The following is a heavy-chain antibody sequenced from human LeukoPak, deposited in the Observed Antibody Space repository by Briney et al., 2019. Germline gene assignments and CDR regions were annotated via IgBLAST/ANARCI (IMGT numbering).Heavy chain of an antibody. CDR1: GGTFSSYA. D-gene: IGHD3-22*01. V-gene: IGHV1-18*01. CDR3: ARDLRSSGLPHTFDY. CDR2: ISAYNGST. J-gene: IGHJ4*02. Sequence: ASVKVSCEASGGTFSSYAISWVRQAPGQGLEWMGWISAYNGSTNYAQKLQGRVTMTTDTSTSTAYMELRSLRSDDTAVYYCARDLRSSGLPHTFDYWGQGTLVTVSS.